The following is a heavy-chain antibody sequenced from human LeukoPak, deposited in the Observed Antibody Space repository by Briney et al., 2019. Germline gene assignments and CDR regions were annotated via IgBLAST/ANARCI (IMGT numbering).Heavy chain of an antibody. CDR2: IKQDGSEK. CDR3: ARADTRGYSYGYGY. J-gene: IGHJ4*02. D-gene: IGHD5-18*01. CDR1: GFTFSSYW. V-gene: IGHV3-7*01. Sequence: SGGSLRLSCAASGFTFSSYWMSWVRQAPGKGLEWVANIKQDGSEKYYVDSVKGRFTISRDNAKNSLYLQMNSLRAEDTAVYYCARADTRGYSYGYGYWGQGTLVTVSS.